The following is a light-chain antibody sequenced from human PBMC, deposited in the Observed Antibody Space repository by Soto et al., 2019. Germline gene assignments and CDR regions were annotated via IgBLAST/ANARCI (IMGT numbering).Light chain of an antibody. J-gene: IGKJ4*01. CDR1: QSVSSY. V-gene: IGKV3-11*01. CDR2: DAS. CDR3: QQRSNWPPLT. Sequence: EIVLTQSPATLSLSPGERATLSCRASQSVSSYLAWYQQKHGQAPRLLIYDASNRATGIPARFSGSGSGTDFTLTISSLEPEEFAVYYCQQRSNWPPLTFGGGTKVEIK.